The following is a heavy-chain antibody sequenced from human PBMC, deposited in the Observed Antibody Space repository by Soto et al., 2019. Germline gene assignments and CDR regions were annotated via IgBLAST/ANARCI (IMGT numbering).Heavy chain of an antibody. D-gene: IGHD6-13*01. V-gene: IGHV4-59*01. Sequence: PSETLSLTCTVSGASINDFYWSWIRQTPGKGLEWVGSMYYSETTKYNPSLKGRVNMSLDTSKNQVSLHLKSVTAADTAVYYCARANSSTWYKLEYKWFDPWGQGTQVTVSS. CDR2: MYYSETT. CDR1: GASINDFY. J-gene: IGHJ5*02. CDR3: ARANSSTWYKLEYKWFDP.